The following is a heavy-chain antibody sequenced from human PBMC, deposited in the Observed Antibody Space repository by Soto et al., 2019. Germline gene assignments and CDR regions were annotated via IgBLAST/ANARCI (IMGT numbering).Heavy chain of an antibody. J-gene: IGHJ3*02. D-gene: IGHD6-13*01. CDR2: IYPGDSDT. CDR3: ARGLIAAAGTPAFDI. Sequence: GESLKISCNGSGYSFTSYWIGWVRQMPGKGLEWMGIIYPGDSDTRYSPSFQGQVTISADKSISTAYRQWSRLKAPDTAMYYCARGLIAAAGTPAFDIWGQGTMVTVSS. CDR1: GYSFTSYW. V-gene: IGHV5-51*01.